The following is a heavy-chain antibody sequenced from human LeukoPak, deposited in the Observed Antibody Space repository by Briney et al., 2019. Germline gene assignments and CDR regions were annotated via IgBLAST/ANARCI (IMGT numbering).Heavy chain of an antibody. CDR1: GYTFTGYY. CDR2: INPNSGGT. J-gene: IGHJ6*03. V-gene: IGHV1-2*02. Sequence: ASVKVSCKASGYTFTGYYMHWVRQAPGQGLEWMGWINPNSGGTNYTQKFQGRVTMTRDTSISTAYMELSRLRSDDTAVYYCARLDLGDYYYMDVWGKGTTVTVSS. CDR3: ARLDLGDYYYMDV.